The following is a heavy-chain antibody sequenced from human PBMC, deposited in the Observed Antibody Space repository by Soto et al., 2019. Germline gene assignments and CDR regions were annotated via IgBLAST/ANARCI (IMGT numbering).Heavy chain of an antibody. Sequence: GGSLRLSCTASGFTFGDYAMSWFRQAPGKGLEWVGFIRSKAYGGTTEYAASVKGRFTISRDDSKSIAYLQMNSLKTEDTAVYYCTRDLKTYLRGVNFYYYYMDVWGKGTTGTVSS. CDR1: GFTFGDYA. CDR2: IRSKAYGGTT. V-gene: IGHV3-49*03. J-gene: IGHJ6*03. CDR3: TRDLKTYLRGVNFYYYYMDV. D-gene: IGHD3-10*02.